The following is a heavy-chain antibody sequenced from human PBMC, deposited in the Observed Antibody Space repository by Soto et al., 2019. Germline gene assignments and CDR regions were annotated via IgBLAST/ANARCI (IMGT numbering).Heavy chain of an antibody. CDR2: IYYSGST. Sequence: SETLSLTCTVSGGSISSYYWSWIRQPPGKGLEWIGYIYYSGSTNYNPSLKSRVTISVDTSKNQFSLKLSSVTAADTAVYYSARGGRRAGAWRIYYLYGTDGLGQGTTVTVSS. CDR3: ARGGRRAGAWRIYYLYGTDG. V-gene: IGHV4-59*01. J-gene: IGHJ6*02. CDR1: GGSISSYY. D-gene: IGHD1-26*01.